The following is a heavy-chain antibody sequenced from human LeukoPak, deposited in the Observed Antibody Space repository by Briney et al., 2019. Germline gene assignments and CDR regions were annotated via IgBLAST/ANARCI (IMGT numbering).Heavy chain of an antibody. Sequence: SETLSLTCTVSGGSISSGDYYWSRIRQPPGKGLEWIGYIYYSGSTYYNPSLKSRVTISVDTSKNQFSLKLSSVTAADTAVYYCARGSGVSRIPFDYWGQGALVTVSS. CDR2: IYYSGST. V-gene: IGHV4-30-4*01. D-gene: IGHD2-15*01. CDR3: ARGSGVSRIPFDY. J-gene: IGHJ4*02. CDR1: GGSISSGDYY.